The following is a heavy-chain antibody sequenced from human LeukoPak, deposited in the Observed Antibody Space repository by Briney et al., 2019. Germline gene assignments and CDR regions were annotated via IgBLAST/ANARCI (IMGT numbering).Heavy chain of an antibody. D-gene: IGHD4-11*01. CDR2: IYYSGST. CDR1: GGSISSYY. J-gene: IGHJ6*03. V-gene: IGHV4-59*12. CDR3: ARSTLSMSAYYYYMDV. Sequence: SETLSLTCTVSGGSISSYYWSWIRQPPGKGLEWIGYIYYSGSTNYNPSLKSRVTISVDRPKNQFSLKLTSVTAADTALYYCARSTLSMSAYYYYMDVWGKGTTVTASS.